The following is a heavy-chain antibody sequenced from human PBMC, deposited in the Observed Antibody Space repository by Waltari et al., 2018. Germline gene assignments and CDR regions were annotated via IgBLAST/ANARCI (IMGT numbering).Heavy chain of an antibody. D-gene: IGHD2-15*01. CDR1: GGTFSSYA. Sequence: QVQLVQSGAEVKKPGSSVKVSCKASGGTFSSYAISWVRQAPGPGLGWMGGIIPILGIANYAQKFQGRVTITADESTSTAYMELSSLRSEDTAVYYCARVSYFSTVVVAATQSWFDPWGQGTLVTVSS. CDR3: ARVSYFSTVVVAATQSWFDP. CDR2: IIPILGIA. V-gene: IGHV1-69*04. J-gene: IGHJ5*02.